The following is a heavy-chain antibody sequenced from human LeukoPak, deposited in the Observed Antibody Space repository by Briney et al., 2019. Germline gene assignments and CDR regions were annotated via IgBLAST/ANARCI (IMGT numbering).Heavy chain of an antibody. CDR3: ARVGSYSYGYFDY. CDR1: GGSISSYY. CDR2: IYYSGST. J-gene: IGHJ4*02. Sequence: SETLSLTCTVSGGSISSYYWSWIRQPPGKGLEWIGYIYYSGSTNYNPSLKSRVTISVDTSKNQFSLKLSSVTAADTAVYYCARVGSYSYGYFDYWGQGTLVTVSS. D-gene: IGHD5-18*01. V-gene: IGHV4-59*01.